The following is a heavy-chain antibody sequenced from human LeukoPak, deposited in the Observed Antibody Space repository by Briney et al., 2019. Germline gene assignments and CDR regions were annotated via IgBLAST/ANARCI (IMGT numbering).Heavy chain of an antibody. CDR3: ARRNYDYETTGYYAFDY. D-gene: IGHD3-22*01. Sequence: GESLKISCKGSGYSFTSYWIGWVRQMPGKGLEWMGIIYPGDSDTRYSPSFQGQVTISADKSISTAYLQWSSLKASDTAIYYCARRNYDYETTGYYAFDYWGQGTLVTVSS. CDR1: GYSFTSYW. CDR2: IYPGDSDT. J-gene: IGHJ4*02. V-gene: IGHV5-51*01.